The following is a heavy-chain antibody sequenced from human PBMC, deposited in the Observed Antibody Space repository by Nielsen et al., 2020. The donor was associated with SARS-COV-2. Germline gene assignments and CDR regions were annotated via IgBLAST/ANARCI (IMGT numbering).Heavy chain of an antibody. D-gene: IGHD1-26*01. V-gene: IGHV4-39*01. J-gene: IGHJ4*02. CDR2: IYYSGST. Sequence: SETLSLTCTVSGGSISSSSYHWGWIRQPPGKGLEWIGSIYYSGSTYYNPSLKSRVTISVDTSKNQFSLKLSSVTAADTAVYYCARLSGSYFTYFDYWGQGTLVTVSS. CDR1: GGSISSSSYH. CDR3: ARLSGSYFTYFDY.